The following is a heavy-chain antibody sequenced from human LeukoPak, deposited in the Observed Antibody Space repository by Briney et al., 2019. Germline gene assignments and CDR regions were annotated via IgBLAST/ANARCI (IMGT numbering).Heavy chain of an antibody. CDR1: GFTFSSYG. J-gene: IGHJ4*02. CDR3: AKDPFGFWSGYWDY. CDR2: IWYDGSNK. Sequence: GGSLRLSCAASGFTFSSYGMHWVRQAPGKGLEWVAVIWYDGSNKYYADSVKGRFTISRDNSKNTLYLQMNSLRAEDTAVYYCAKDPFGFWSGYWDYWGQGTLVTDSS. V-gene: IGHV3-33*06. D-gene: IGHD3-3*01.